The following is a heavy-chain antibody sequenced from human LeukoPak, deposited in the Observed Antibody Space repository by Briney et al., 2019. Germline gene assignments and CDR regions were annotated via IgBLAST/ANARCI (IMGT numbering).Heavy chain of an antibody. CDR2: ISYDGSNK. D-gene: IGHD6-13*01. V-gene: IGHV3-30*04. Sequence: GGSLRLSCAASGFTFSSYAMHWVRQAPGKGLEWVAVISYDGSNKYYADSVKGRFTISRDNSKNTLSLQMNSLRAEDTGVYYCAKDRSAAAPYCFDYWGQGTLVTVSS. CDR1: GFTFSSYA. J-gene: IGHJ4*02. CDR3: AKDRSAAAPYCFDY.